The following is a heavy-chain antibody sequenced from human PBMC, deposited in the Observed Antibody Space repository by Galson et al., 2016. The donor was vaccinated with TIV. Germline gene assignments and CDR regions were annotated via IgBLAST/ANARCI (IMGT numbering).Heavy chain of an antibody. V-gene: IGHV1-8*01. CDR1: GHTFTSYD. CDR3: AQLVRKCGMTRRYGDHVDY. D-gene: IGHD5-18*01. Sequence: SVKVSCKASGHTFTSYDMNWVRQAPGQGLEWMEWMNPNSGNTGYTQKSQGRVTMTRDTSVSTAYMELTNLRSEDTAVYFCAQLVRKCGMTRRYGDHVDYWGQGTLVTVSS. J-gene: IGHJ4*02. CDR2: MNPNSGNT.